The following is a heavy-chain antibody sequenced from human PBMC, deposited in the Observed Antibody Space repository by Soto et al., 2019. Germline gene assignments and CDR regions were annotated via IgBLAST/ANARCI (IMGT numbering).Heavy chain of an antibody. CDR3: AKDLEGDYYYMDV. CDR1: GFTFSRYA. J-gene: IGHJ6*03. D-gene: IGHD3-16*01. CDR2: ISGSGGST. V-gene: IGHV3-23*01. Sequence: EVQLLESGGGLVQPGGSLRLSCAASGFTFSRYAMSWVRQAPGKGLEWVSAISGSGGSTYYADSVKGRFTISRDNSKNTLYLQMNSLRAEDTAVYYCAKDLEGDYYYMDVWGKGTTVTVSS.